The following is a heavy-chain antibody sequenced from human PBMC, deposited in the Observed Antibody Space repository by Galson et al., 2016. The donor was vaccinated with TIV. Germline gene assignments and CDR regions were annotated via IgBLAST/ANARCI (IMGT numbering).Heavy chain of an antibody. CDR3: ARDLALVVVPTKYNYYYEGMDV. V-gene: IGHV1-18*01. J-gene: IGHJ6*02. Sequence: SVKVSCKASGYSFTSYGVSWVRQAPGQGLEWMGWISGYNENTYYTQKLQGRVTMTTDRSTDTAYMELRNLKSDDTAVYFCARDLALVVVPTKYNYYYEGMDVWGQGTTVTVSS. D-gene: IGHD5-24*01. CDR2: ISGYNENT. CDR1: GYSFTSYG.